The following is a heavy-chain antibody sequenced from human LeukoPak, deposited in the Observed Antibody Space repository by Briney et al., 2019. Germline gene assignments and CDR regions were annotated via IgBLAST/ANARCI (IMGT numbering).Heavy chain of an antibody. D-gene: IGHD5-18*01. Sequence: SQTLSLTCTVSGGSISSGSYYWSWIRQPAGKGLEWIGRIYTSGSTNYNPSLKSRVTISVDTSKNQFSLKLSSVTAADTAVYYCARVGYSYGWDWFDLWGQGTLVTVSS. CDR1: GGSISSGSYY. CDR2: IYTSGST. J-gene: IGHJ5*02. V-gene: IGHV4-61*02. CDR3: ARVGYSYGWDWFDL.